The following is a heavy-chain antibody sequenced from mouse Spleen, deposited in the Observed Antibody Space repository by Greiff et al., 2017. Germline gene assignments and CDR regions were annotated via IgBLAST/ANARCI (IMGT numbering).Heavy chain of an antibody. Sequence: EVHLVESGGGLVKPGGSLKLSCAASGFTFSDYGMHWVRQAPEKGLEWVAYISSGSSTIYYADTVKGRFTISRDNAKNTLFLQMTSLRSEDTAMYYCARGNYDYPLFDYWGQGTTLTVSS. CDR1: GFTFSDYG. J-gene: IGHJ2*01. CDR2: ISSGSSTI. CDR3: ARGNYDYPLFDY. V-gene: IGHV5-17*01. D-gene: IGHD2-4*01.